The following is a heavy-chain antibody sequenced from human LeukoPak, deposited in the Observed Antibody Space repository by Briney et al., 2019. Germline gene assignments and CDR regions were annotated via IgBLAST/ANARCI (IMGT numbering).Heavy chain of an antibody. Sequence: LSQTLSLTCAISGDDVSTNNVAWNWIRPSPSRGLEWLGRTYYRSKWSNDYAVSVKSRITINPDTSKNQFPLQLNSVTPDDTALYYCARGRYSGFDLWGQGTMVTVSS. CDR1: GDDVSTNNVA. CDR3: ARGRYSGFDL. V-gene: IGHV6-1*01. D-gene: IGHD2-15*01. CDR2: TYYRSKWSN. J-gene: IGHJ3*01.